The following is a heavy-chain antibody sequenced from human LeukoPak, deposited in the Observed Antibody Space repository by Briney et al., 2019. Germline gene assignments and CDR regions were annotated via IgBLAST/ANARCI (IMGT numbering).Heavy chain of an antibody. D-gene: IGHD2-15*01. CDR1: GYSFTDYS. V-gene: IGHV1-2*02. CDR3: ARAPVVVVTATPRIVWFDP. J-gene: IGHJ5*02. Sequence: ASVKVSCKASGYSFTDYSMHWVRQAPGQGLEWMGWINPNSGGTNHAQKFQGRVTMTRDTSINTAYMELSRLRSDDTAVYYRARAPVVVVTATPRIVWFDPWGQGTLVTVSS. CDR2: INPNSGGT.